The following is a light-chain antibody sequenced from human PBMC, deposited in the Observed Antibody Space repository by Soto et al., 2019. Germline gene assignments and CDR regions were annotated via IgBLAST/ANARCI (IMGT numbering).Light chain of an antibody. CDR3: QQYGRTSWT. V-gene: IGKV3-20*01. Sequence: EIVLTQSPGTLSLSPGEGATLSCRASQSVSTNFFAWYQQKPGQAPRLLIYGASTRATGIPDRFSGSGSGIDFTLTISRLEPEDFAVYYCQQYGRTSWTFGQGTKLDIK. CDR1: QSVSTNF. CDR2: GAS. J-gene: IGKJ1*01.